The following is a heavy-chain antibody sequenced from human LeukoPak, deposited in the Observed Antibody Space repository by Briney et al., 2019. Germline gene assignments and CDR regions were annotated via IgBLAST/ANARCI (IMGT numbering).Heavy chain of an antibody. J-gene: IGHJ4*02. CDR2: ISGSGGST. CDR1: GFTFSSYA. CDR3: AKSGVVLRRGLLSDY. Sequence: PGGSLRLSCAASGFTFSSYAMSWVRQAPGKGLEWVSAISGSGGSTYYADSVKGRFTISRDNSKNTLYPQMNSLRAEDTAVYYCAKSGVVLRRGLLSDYWGQGTLVTVSS. V-gene: IGHV3-23*01. D-gene: IGHD2/OR15-2a*01.